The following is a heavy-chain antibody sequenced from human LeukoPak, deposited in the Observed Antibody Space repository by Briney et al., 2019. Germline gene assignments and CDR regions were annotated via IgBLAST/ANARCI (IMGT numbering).Heavy chain of an antibody. D-gene: IGHD2-21*02. CDR1: GGSISSYY. V-gene: IGHV4-4*07. Sequence: SETLSLTCTVSGGSISSYYWSWIRQPAGTGLEWIGRIYTSGSTNYNPSLKSRVTMSVDTSKNQFSLKLSSVTAADTAVYYCAREPSVVVTAISYYYYYGMDVWGQGTTVTVSS. CDR2: IYTSGST. CDR3: AREPSVVVTAISYYYYYGMDV. J-gene: IGHJ6*02.